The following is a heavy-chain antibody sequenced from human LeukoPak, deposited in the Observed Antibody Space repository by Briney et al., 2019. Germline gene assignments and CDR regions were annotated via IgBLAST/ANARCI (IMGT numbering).Heavy chain of an antibody. CDR2: ISYDGSNK. V-gene: IGHV3-30*18. CDR3: AKEKSYGDYYYYGMDV. CDR1: GFTFSSYG. J-gene: IGHJ6*02. Sequence: PGRSLRLSCAASGFTFSSYGMHWVRQAPGKGLEGVAVISYDGSNKYYADSVKGRFTISRDNSKNTLYLQMNSLRAEDTAVYYCAKEKSYGDYYYYGMDVWGQGTTVTVSS. D-gene: IGHD1-26*01.